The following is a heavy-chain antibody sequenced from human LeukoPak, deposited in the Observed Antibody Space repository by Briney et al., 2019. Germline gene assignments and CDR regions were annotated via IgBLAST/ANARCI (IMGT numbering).Heavy chain of an antibody. CDR2: ISYDGSNK. J-gene: IGHJ4*02. CDR1: GFTFSSYA. CDR3: ARAHREDFWSGKRTITYYFDY. V-gene: IGHV3-30-3*01. Sequence: PGGSLRLSCAASGFTFSSYAMHWVRQAPGKGLEWVAVISYDGSNKYYADSVKGRFTISRDDSKNTLYLQMNSLRAEDTAVYYCARAHREDFWSGKRTITYYFDYWGQGTLVTVSS. D-gene: IGHD3-3*01.